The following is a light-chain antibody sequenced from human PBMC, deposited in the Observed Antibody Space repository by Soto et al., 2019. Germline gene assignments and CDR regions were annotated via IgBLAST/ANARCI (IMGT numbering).Light chain of an antibody. V-gene: IGLV1-47*02. CDR3: AAWDDSLSDHV. Sequence: QTVVTQPPSASGTPGQRVTISCSGSSSNIGSDYVYWYQHLPGTAPKLLIYGINQRPSGVPDRFSGSKSGTSASLAISGLRSEDEADYYCAAWDDSLSDHVFGTGTKLTVL. J-gene: IGLJ1*01. CDR1: SSNIGSDY. CDR2: GIN.